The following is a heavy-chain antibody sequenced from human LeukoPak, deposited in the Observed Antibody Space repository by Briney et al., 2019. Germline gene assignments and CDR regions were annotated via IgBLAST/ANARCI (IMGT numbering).Heavy chain of an antibody. CDR2: ISGSGGST. D-gene: IGHD3-22*01. V-gene: IGHV3-23*01. Sequence: GGSLRLSCAASGFTFSSYAMSWVRQAPGKGLEWVSAISGSGGSTYYADSGKGRFTISRDNSKNTPYLQMNCLRAEETAVYYCAKVAYREITMLVVVHTSRYYFDYWGQGTLVTVSS. CDR1: GFTFSSYA. J-gene: IGHJ4*02. CDR3: AKVAYREITMLVVVHTSRYYFDY.